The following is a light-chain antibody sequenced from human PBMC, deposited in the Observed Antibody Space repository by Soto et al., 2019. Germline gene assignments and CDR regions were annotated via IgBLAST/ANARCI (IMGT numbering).Light chain of an antibody. V-gene: IGKV3-20*01. CDR2: DAS. J-gene: IGKJ4*01. CDR1: QSVSSSC. CDR3: QQYGSSPLT. Sequence: EIVLTQSPGTLSLSPGERATLSCRASQSVSSSCLAWYQQKPGQAPRLLIYDASSMATGIPDRFSGSGSGTDFTLTISRLEPEDFAVYYCQQYGSSPLTFGGGTKVEIK.